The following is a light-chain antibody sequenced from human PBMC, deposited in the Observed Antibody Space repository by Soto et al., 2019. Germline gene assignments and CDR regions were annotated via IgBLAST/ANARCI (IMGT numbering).Light chain of an antibody. CDR1: NSDVGGYNY. Sequence: ALTQPRSVSGSPGQSVTISCTGTNSDVGGYNYVSWYQQHPGEAPKLVIFDVDKRPSGVPDRFSGSKSGNTASLTISGLQAEDDADYYCCSYAGNYWVFGGGTKLTVL. V-gene: IGLV2-11*01. CDR3: CSYAGNYWV. CDR2: DVD. J-gene: IGLJ3*02.